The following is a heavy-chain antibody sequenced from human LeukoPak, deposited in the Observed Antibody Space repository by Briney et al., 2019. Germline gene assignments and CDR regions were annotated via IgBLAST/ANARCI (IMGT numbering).Heavy chain of an antibody. Sequence: QPGGSLRLSCAASGFTFSNYEMNWVRQAPGKGLGWVSYISGSGSTIYYADSVKGRFTISRDNAKDSLYLQMNSLRAEDTAVYYCARVRSGYSHENYFDYWGQGTLVTVSS. CDR3: ARVRSGYSHENYFDY. J-gene: IGHJ4*02. CDR1: GFTFSNYE. V-gene: IGHV3-48*03. D-gene: IGHD5-18*01. CDR2: ISGSGSTI.